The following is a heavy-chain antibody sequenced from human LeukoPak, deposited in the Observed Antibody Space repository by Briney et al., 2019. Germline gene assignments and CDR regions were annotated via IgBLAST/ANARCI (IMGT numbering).Heavy chain of an antibody. J-gene: IGHJ4*02. Sequence: SVKVSCKASGGTFSSYAIIWVRQAPGQGLEWMGGIIPIFGTANYAQKFQGRVTITTDESTSTAYMELSSLRSEDTAVYYCASFGNWNYVDYWGQGTLVTVSS. V-gene: IGHV1-69*05. CDR1: GGTFSSYA. D-gene: IGHD1-20*01. CDR3: ASFGNWNYVDY. CDR2: IIPIFGTA.